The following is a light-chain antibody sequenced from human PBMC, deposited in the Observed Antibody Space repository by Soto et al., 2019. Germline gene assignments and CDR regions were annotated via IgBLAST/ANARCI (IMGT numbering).Light chain of an antibody. CDR2: EVS. J-gene: IGLJ1*01. V-gene: IGLV2-14*01. CDR3: SSYTTSRAYV. Sequence: QSDLTQPPCVCGSPEQSITISCTGTSSDVGAYNYVSWYQQQSGKAPKLMIHEVSNRPSGVSNRFSGSKSGNTASLTISGLQAEDEADYYCSSYTTSRAYVFGIGTKVTVL. CDR1: SSDVGAYNY.